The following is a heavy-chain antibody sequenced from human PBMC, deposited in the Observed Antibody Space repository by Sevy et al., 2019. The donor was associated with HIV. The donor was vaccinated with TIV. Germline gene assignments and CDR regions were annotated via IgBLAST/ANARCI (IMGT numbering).Heavy chain of an antibody. Sequence: GGSLRLSCAASGFTFSNYAMSWVRQAPGKGLEWVSTFSFGCGKINYGDSVKGRFTISRDNSKNTLYLQMNSLRAEDTALYYCAGEGCSKPHDYWGQGTLVTVSS. CDR2: FSFGCGKI. D-gene: IGHD2-2*01. CDR3: AGEGCSKPHDY. V-gene: IGHV3-23*01. J-gene: IGHJ4*02. CDR1: GFTFSNYA.